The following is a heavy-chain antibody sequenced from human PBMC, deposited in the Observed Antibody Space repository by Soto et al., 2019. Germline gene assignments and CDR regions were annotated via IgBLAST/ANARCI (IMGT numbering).Heavy chain of an antibody. V-gene: IGHV3-21*01. CDR1: GVTFSSYS. D-gene: IGHD2-21*02. J-gene: IGHJ4*02. CDR2: ISSSSSYI. CDR3: ARTCGGDCFDFDY. Sequence: PGGSLRLSCAASGVTFSSYSMNWVRQAPGKGLEWVSSISSSSSYIYYADSVKGRFTISRDNAKNSLYLQMNSLRAEDTAVYYCARTCGGDCFDFDYWGQGTLVTVSS.